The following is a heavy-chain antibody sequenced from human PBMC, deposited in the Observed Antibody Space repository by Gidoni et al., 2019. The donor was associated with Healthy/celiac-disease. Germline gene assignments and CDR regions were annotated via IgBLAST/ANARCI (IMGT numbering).Heavy chain of an antibody. D-gene: IGHD2-15*01. CDR3: ARHPLGYCRGGSCYSDS. V-gene: IGHV4-39*01. J-gene: IGHJ4*02. Sequence: QLQLQESGPGLVKPSETLSLTCPVSGGSISSSNYDWGWLRQPPGKGLEWIGSIYYSGYPYYNVSLTSRVTISVDTSKNQFSLWLSSVTAADTAVYYCARHPLGYCRGGSCYSDSWGQGTLVAVSS. CDR2: IYYSGYP. CDR1: GGSISSSNYD.